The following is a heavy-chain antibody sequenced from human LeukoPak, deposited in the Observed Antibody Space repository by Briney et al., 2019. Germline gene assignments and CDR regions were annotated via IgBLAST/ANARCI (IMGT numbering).Heavy chain of an antibody. J-gene: IGHJ4*02. CDR3: ARDRGGYDPGYDY. CDR1: GGSISSHY. D-gene: IGHD5-12*01. Sequence: PSETLSLTCTVSGGSISSHYWSWIRQPPGKGLEWIGYIYYSGSTNYNPSLKSRVTISVDTSKNQFSLKLSSVTAADTAVYCCARDRGGYDPGYDYWGQGTLVTVSS. CDR2: IYYSGST. V-gene: IGHV4-59*11.